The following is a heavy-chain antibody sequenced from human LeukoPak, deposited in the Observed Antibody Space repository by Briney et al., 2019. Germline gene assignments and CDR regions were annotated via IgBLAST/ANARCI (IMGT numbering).Heavy chain of an antibody. D-gene: IGHD2-2*01. CDR2: IIPIFGTA. J-gene: IGHJ3*01. CDR1: GGTFSSYA. Sequence: GASVKVSCKASGGTFSSYAISWVRQAPGQGLEWMGGIIPIFGTANYAQKFQGRVTITADESTSTAYMELSSLRSEDTAAYYCASAQRPIVVVPAAPDAFDFGGQGTMVTVSS. V-gene: IGHV1-69*13. CDR3: ASAQRPIVVVPAAPDAFDF.